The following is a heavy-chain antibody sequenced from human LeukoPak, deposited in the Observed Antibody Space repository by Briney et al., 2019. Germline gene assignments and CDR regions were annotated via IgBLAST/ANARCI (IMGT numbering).Heavy chain of an antibody. CDR3: ARETPDYDILTGYYVGAQYYFDY. D-gene: IGHD3-9*01. J-gene: IGHJ4*02. CDR2: INAGNGNT. Sequence: ASVKVSCKASGYTFPHYAMHWVRQAPGQRLEWMGWINAGNGNTKYSQRFQDRVTITRDTSASTAYMELSSLRSEDTAVYYCARETPDYDILTGYYVGAQYYFDYWGQGTLVTVSS. CDR1: GYTFPHYA. V-gene: IGHV1-3*01.